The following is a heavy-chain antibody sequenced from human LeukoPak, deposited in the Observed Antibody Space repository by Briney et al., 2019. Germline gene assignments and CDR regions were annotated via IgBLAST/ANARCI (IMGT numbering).Heavy chain of an antibody. CDR1: GFTFSSYG. CDR2: ISGSAYNS. V-gene: IGHV3-23*01. CDR3: AKHSGSYFIYYIDS. Sequence: TGGSLRLSCAASGFTFSSYGLSWVRQAPGKGLEWVSTISGSAYNSYYADSVKGRFTISRDNSANTLYLQMDNLRAEDTALYYCAKHSGSYFIYYIDSWGQGTLDTVSS. D-gene: IGHD1-26*01. J-gene: IGHJ4*02.